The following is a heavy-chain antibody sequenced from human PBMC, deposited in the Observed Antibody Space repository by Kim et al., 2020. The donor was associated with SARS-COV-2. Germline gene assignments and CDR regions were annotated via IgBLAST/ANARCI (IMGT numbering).Heavy chain of an antibody. Sequence: GGSLRLSCAASGFTFSSYGMHWVRQAPGKGLEWVAVISYDGSNKYYADSVKGRFTISRDNSKNTLYLQMNSLRAEDTAVYYCANVVLSSSWYGELLDTNYYYYGMDVWGQGTTVTVSS. CDR1: GFTFSSYG. D-gene: IGHD6-13*01. CDR3: ANVVLSSSWYGELLDTNYYYYGMDV. J-gene: IGHJ6*02. V-gene: IGHV3-30*18. CDR2: ISYDGSNK.